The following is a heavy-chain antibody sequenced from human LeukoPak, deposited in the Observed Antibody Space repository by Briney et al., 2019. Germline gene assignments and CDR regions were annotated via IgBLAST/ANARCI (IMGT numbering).Heavy chain of an antibody. CDR3: ARQVAVTTTKESVFVPWGYYYYGMDV. Sequence: GASVKVSCKASGYTFTGYYMHWVRQAPGQGLEWMGWIDPNSGGTNYAQKFQGRVTMTRNTSISTAYMELSSLRSEDTAVYYCARQVAVTTTKESVFVPWGYYYYGMDVWGQGTTVTVSS. D-gene: IGHD6-19*01. CDR1: GYTFTGYY. J-gene: IGHJ6*02. V-gene: IGHV1-2*02. CDR2: IDPNSGGT.